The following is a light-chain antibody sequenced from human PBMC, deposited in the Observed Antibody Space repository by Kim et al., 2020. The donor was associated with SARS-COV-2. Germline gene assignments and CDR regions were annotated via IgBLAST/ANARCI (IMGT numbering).Light chain of an antibody. CDR3: QQSYSTPPVT. Sequence: SVGDIVTITCRASQSISSYLNWYQQKPGKAPKLLIYAASSLQSGVPSRFSGSGSGTDFTLTISSLQPEDFATYYCQQSYSTPPVTFGPGTKVDIK. J-gene: IGKJ3*01. CDR1: QSISSY. V-gene: IGKV1-39*01. CDR2: AAS.